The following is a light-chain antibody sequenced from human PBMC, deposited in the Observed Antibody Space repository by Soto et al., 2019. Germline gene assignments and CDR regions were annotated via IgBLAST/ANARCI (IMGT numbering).Light chain of an antibody. V-gene: IGLV7-46*01. CDR3: LLYSGGYV. J-gene: IGLJ1*01. CDR1: TGAVATGHY. CDR2: DTY. Sequence: QSVVTQEPSFTVSPGGTVSLPCGSSTGAVATGHYAYWFHQKPGQAPRPLIYDTYNRFSWTPARFSGSLLGGKAALTLSGAQPEDEADYYCLLYSGGYVFGPGTKVTVL.